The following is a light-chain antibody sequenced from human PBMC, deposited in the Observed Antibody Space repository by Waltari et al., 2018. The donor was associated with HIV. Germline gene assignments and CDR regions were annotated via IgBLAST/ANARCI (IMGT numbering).Light chain of an antibody. J-gene: IGLJ1*01. Sequence: QSALTQPPSTSGTPGQRVTMSCSGSSSTVGSDNVSWYQQIPGTAPKLLIYNDYQRPSGVPDRFSGSKSGTSASLAISGLRSEDEADYYCAAWDNILSGYVFGTGTKVTVL. V-gene: IGLV1-47*01. CDR2: NDY. CDR3: AAWDNILSGYV. CDR1: SSTVGSDN.